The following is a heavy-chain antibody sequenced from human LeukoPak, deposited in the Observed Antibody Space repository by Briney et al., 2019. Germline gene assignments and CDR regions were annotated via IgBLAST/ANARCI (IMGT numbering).Heavy chain of an antibody. J-gene: IGHJ4*01. CDR2: INFSGST. CDR3: ARDREAMAAFDY. V-gene: IGHV4-59*01. Sequence: SETLSDTCTVSGGSISSYYSTWIRQPPGRGLEWIGYINFSGSTNYNPSLRSRVTISGDTSKNQFSLNLSSVTAADTAVYYCARDREAMAAFDYWGAGNPVSVSS. CDR1: GGSISSYY. D-gene: IGHD5-18*01.